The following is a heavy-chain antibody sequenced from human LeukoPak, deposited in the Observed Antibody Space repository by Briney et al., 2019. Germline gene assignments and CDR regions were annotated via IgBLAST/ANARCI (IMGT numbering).Heavy chain of an antibody. V-gene: IGHV4-34*01. J-gene: IGHJ6*04. CDR3: ARLRRYSSNTSCPKTLDV. CDR1: GGSFSAYY. Sequence: SETLSLTCAVDGGSFSAYYWNWIRQPPGKGLEWIGEINHGGSTNYNPSLKSRVTISVDTSKNQFSLKLSSVTAADTAVYYCARLRRYSSNTSCPKTLDVWGKGTTVTVSS. D-gene: IGHD2-2*01. CDR2: INHGGST.